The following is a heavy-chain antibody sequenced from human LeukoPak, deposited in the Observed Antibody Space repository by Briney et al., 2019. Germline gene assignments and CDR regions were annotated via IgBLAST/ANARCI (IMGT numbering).Heavy chain of an antibody. V-gene: IGHV3-13*01. CDR1: GFTFSAYE. Sequence: GGSLRLSCAASGFTFSAYEMHWVRQGAGKLLEWVSAIGTAGDTYYPDSVKGRFTISRENTKNSLYLQMNSLRAGGTAIYYCARESAGVGTKAYDIWGQGTMVTVSS. CDR2: IGTAGDT. J-gene: IGHJ3*02. D-gene: IGHD1-26*01. CDR3: ARESAGVGTKAYDI.